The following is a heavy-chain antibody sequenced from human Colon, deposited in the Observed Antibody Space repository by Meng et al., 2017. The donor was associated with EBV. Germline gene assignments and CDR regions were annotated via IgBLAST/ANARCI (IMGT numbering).Heavy chain of an antibody. CDR2: INHSGST. CDR3: AKLARPPYYNWNDGSRAYFDY. J-gene: IGHJ4*02. V-gene: IGHV4-34*01. CDR1: GGSFSHFY. Sequence: QGQRGLWGPGLFKPRGTLSLACAVYGGSFSHFYWTWFRQPPVTGLEWIGEINHSGSTNYNPSLKSRVTMSVDTSKNQFSLKLSSVTAADTAVYYCAKLARPPYYNWNDGSRAYFDYWGQGTLVTVSS. D-gene: IGHD1-20*01.